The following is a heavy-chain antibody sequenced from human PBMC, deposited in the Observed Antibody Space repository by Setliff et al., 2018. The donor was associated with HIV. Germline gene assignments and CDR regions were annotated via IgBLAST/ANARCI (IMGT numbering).Heavy chain of an antibody. Sequence: SVKVSCKASGGSFRNYAINWVRQAPGQGLEWMGGIIPLLGTPNYAHTFQGRVTITADKYSSTVYMELSSLRSEDSAVFYCARDRSGIAVAAPDAFDVWGQGTMVTVS. CDR3: ARDRSGIAVAAPDAFDV. D-gene: IGHD6-19*01. J-gene: IGHJ3*01. CDR2: IIPLLGTP. V-gene: IGHV1-69*06. CDR1: GGSFRNYA.